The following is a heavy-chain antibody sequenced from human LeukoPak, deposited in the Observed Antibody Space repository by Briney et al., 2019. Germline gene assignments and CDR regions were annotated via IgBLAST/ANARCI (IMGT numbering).Heavy chain of an antibody. D-gene: IGHD1-26*01. Sequence: PSETLSLTCTVSGGSISTYYWSWIRQPPGRGLEWIGSIYHSGSTYYNPSLKSRVTISVDTSKNQFSLKLSSVTAADTAVYYCASRRVGASGDDAFDIWGQGTMVTVSS. CDR3: ASRRVGASGDDAFDI. CDR2: IYHSGST. V-gene: IGHV4-59*08. J-gene: IGHJ3*02. CDR1: GGSISTYY.